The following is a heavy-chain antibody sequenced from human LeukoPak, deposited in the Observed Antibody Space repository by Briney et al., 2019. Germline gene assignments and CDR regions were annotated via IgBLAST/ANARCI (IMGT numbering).Heavy chain of an antibody. V-gene: IGHV1-18*01. CDR2: ISAYNGNT. J-gene: IGHJ3*02. CDR1: GYTFTSYG. D-gene: IGHD1-26*01. Sequence: ASVKVSCKASGYTFTSYGISWVRQAPGQGLEWMGWISAYNGNTDYAQQLQGRVTMTTDTSTSTAYMELRSLRSDDTAVYYCARDSRWRWERHTYDAFDIWGQGTMVTVSS. CDR3: ARDSRWRWERHTYDAFDI.